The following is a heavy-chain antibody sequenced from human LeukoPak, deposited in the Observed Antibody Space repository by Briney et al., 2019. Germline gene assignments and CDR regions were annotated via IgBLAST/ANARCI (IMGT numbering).Heavy chain of an antibody. CDR3: AKEAQQLVYDY. D-gene: IGHD6-13*01. CDR2: ISGSGGST. J-gene: IGHJ4*02. V-gene: IGHV3-23*01. CDR1: GFTFSSYA. Sequence: GGYLRLYCAASGFTFSSYAMSWVRQAQGQGLVWVSAISGSGGSTYYADSVKGRFTISRDNSKNTLYLQMNSLRAEDTAVYYCAKEAQQLVYDYWGQGTLVTVSS.